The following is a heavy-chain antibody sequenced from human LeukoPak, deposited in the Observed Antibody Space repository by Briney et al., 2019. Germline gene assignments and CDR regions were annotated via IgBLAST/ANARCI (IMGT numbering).Heavy chain of an antibody. J-gene: IGHJ5*02. CDR1: GGSISSYY. CDR3: AVTAAAGTVNWFDP. V-gene: IGHV4-59*01. CDR2: IYYSGST. Sequence: PSETLSLTCTVSGGSISSYYWSWIRQPPGKGLEWIGYIYYSGSTNYNPSLKSRVTISVDTSKNQFSLKLSSVTAAATAVYYCAVTAAAGTVNWFDPWGQGTLVTVSS. D-gene: IGHD6-13*01.